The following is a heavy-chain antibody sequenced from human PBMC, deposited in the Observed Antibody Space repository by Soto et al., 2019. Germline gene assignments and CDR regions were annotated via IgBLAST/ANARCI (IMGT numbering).Heavy chain of an antibody. CDR3: ARVTLKAGNWFDP. Sequence: QVQLVQSGAEVKKPGASVKISCKASGYTFTNYYMHCVRQAPGQGLQWMGIINPGGGSTTYAQNFQGRFTMTRDTSTSTVYMELSSLRSEDTAVYYCARVTLKAGNWFDPWGQGTLVTVSS. J-gene: IGHJ5*02. CDR2: INPGGGST. V-gene: IGHV1-46*01. CDR1: GYTFTNYY.